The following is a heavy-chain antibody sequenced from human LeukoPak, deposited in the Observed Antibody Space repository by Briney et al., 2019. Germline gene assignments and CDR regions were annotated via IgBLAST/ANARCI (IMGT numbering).Heavy chain of an antibody. CDR3: TRGNDFWRGYYYYMDV. J-gene: IGHJ6*03. D-gene: IGHD3-3*01. Sequence: PGRSLRLSCTASGFTFGDYAMSWFRQAPGKGLEWVGLIRSKANGGTTEYAASVKGRFTISRDDSKSIAYLQMNSLKTEDTAVYYCTRGNDFWRGYYYYMDVWGKGTTVTVSS. CDR1: GFTFGDYA. V-gene: IGHV3-49*03. CDR2: IRSKANGGTT.